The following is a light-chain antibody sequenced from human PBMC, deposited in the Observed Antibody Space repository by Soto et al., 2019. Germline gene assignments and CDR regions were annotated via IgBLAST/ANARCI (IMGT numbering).Light chain of an antibody. Sequence: QSALTQPRSVSGSPGQSVTIYCTGTSSDVGGYNYVSWYQHHPGKAPKLMIYEVGQRPSGVPDRFSGSKSGNTASLTISGLQSEDEADYYCCSFAGGYTLDIVFGGGTKLTVL. CDR3: CSFAGGYTLDIV. V-gene: IGLV2-11*01. CDR2: EVG. J-gene: IGLJ2*01. CDR1: SSDVGGYNY.